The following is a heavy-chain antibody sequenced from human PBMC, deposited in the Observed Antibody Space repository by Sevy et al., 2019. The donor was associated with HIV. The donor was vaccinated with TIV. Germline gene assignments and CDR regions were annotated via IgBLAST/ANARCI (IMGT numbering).Heavy chain of an antibody. D-gene: IGHD3-22*01. Sequence: GGSLRLSCAASGFTFSTYAMHLVRQAPGKGLEWVAVISYDGSIKYSADSVKGRFTISRDNSKNTLYLQMNSLRPEDTAVYYCAGERTYYYDSSGSDYGYYGMDVWGQGATVTVSS. CDR3: AGERTYYYDSSGSDYGYYGMDV. CDR2: ISYDGSIK. CDR1: GFTFSTYA. J-gene: IGHJ6*02. V-gene: IGHV3-30*04.